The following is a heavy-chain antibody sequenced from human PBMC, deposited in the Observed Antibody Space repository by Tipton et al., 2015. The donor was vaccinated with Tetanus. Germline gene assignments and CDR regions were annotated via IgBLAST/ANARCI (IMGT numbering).Heavy chain of an antibody. CDR1: GGSISSSY. CDR3: ARDQGGGRVVRLNWFDP. CDR2: MFYTGTS. V-gene: IGHV4-59*12. J-gene: IGHJ5*02. Sequence: GLVKPSETLSLTCTVSGGSISSSYWSFIRQPPGKGLEWIGRMFYTGTSDYNPSLKSRVSMSVDTSKNQFSLNLSSVTAADTAMYYCARDQGGGRVVRLNWFDPWGQGTLVTVSS. D-gene: IGHD6-6*01.